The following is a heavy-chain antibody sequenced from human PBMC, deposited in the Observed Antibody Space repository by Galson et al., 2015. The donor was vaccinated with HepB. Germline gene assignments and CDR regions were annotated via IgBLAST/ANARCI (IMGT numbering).Heavy chain of an antibody. CDR1: GYTFTGYY. J-gene: IGHJ3*02. CDR2: IIPIFGTA. Sequence: SVKVSCKASGYTFTGYYMHWVRQAPGQGLEWMGGIIPIFGTANYAQKFQGRVTITADESTSTAYMELSSLRSEDTAVYYCARARNSGSFRGGAFDIWGQGTMVTVSS. D-gene: IGHD1-26*01. CDR3: ARARNSGSFRGGAFDI. V-gene: IGHV1-69*13.